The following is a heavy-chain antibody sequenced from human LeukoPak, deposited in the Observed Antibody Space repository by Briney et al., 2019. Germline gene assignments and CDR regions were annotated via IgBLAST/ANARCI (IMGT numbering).Heavy chain of an antibody. CDR2: INPNSGGT. J-gene: IGHJ4*02. CDR1: GYTFTGYY. Sequence: ASVKVSCKASGYTFTGYYMHWVRQAPGQGLEWMGRINPNSGGTNYAQKFQGRVTMTRDTSISTAYMELSRLRSDDTAVYYCARDVCLWLLNRGDWGQGTLVTVSS. D-gene: IGHD5-24*01. V-gene: IGHV1-2*06. CDR3: ARDVCLWLLNRGD.